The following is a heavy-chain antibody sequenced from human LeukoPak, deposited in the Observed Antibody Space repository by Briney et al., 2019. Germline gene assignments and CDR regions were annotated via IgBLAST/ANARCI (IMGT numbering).Heavy chain of an antibody. CDR1: GYTFTSYA. V-gene: IGHV7-4-1*02. CDR2: INTNTGNP. D-gene: IGHD6-19*01. J-gene: IGHJ5*02. CDR3: ARDRLFQRVAGKGGNWFDP. Sequence: ASVKVSCTASGYTFTSYAMNWVRQAPGQGLEWMGWINTNTGNPTYAQGFTGRFVFSLDTSVSTAYLQISSLKAEDTAVYYCARDRLFQRVAGKGGNWFDPWGQGTLVTVSS.